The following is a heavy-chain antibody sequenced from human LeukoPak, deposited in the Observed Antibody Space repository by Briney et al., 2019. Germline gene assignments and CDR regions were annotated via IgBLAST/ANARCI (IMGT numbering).Heavy chain of an antibody. CDR3: ARGLTGGNY. D-gene: IGHD7-27*01. CDR2: INHNSGGT. V-gene: IGHV1-2*02. Sequence: ASAKVSCKAAGGTFSGYYMHWVRQAPRQGLLWMVGINHNSGGTNYTPKFQGRVTMTRDTSISTVYMELSRLRTDDTAVYYCARGLTGGNYWGQGTLVTVSS. J-gene: IGHJ4*02. CDR1: GGTFSGYY.